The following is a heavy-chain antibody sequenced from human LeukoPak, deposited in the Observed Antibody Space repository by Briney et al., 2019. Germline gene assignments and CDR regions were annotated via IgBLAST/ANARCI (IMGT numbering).Heavy chain of an antibody. CDR3: TTDAASIAAAGTGPY. CDR1: GFTFSNAW. Sequence: GGSLRLSCAASGFTFSNAWMTWVRQAPGKGLEWVGRIKSKTDGGTTDYAAPVKGRFTISRDDSKNTLYLQMNSLETEDTAAYYCTTDAASIAAAGTGPYWGQGNLVTVSS. J-gene: IGHJ4*02. D-gene: IGHD6-13*01. CDR2: IKSKTDGGTT. V-gene: IGHV3-15*01.